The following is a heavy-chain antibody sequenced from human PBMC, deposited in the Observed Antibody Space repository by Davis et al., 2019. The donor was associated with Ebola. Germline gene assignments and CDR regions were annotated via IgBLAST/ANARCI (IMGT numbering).Heavy chain of an antibody. D-gene: IGHD3-22*01. V-gene: IGHV3-23*01. Sequence: GESLKISCAASGFTFSSYAMSWVRQAPGKGLEWVSAISGSGGSTYYADSVKGRFTISRNNSKTTLYLQMNSLRAEDTAVYYCAKDLRRRTMIVVVYYYYGMDVWGQGTTVTVSS. CDR1: GFTFSSYA. J-gene: IGHJ6*02. CDR2: ISGSGGST. CDR3: AKDLRRRTMIVVVYYYYGMDV.